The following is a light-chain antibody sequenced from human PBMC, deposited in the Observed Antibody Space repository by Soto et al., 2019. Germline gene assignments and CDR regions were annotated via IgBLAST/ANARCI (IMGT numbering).Light chain of an antibody. J-gene: IGKJ1*01. Sequence: DILMTQSPSTLSASVGDRVTITCRASQSVSSRLAWYQQKPGKAPKLLIYDASSLQSGVPSRFSGSGSGTDFTLTISSLQPADFATYYCQQYHSYSETFGHGTKVEIK. CDR2: DAS. V-gene: IGKV1-5*01. CDR3: QQYHSYSET. CDR1: QSVSSR.